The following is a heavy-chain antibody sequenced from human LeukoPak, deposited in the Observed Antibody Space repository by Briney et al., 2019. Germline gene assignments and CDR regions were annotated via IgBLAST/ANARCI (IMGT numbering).Heavy chain of an antibody. CDR2: IYHSGST. V-gene: IGHV4-30-2*01. D-gene: IGHD2-2*01. CDR3: ASGGWAGYCSSTSCYYYMDV. CDR1: GGSISSGGYY. J-gene: IGHJ6*03. Sequence: SQTLSLTCTVSGGSISSGGYYWSWIRQPPGKGLEWIGYIYHSGSTYYNPSLKSRVTISVDRSKNQFSLKLSSVTAADTAVYYCASGGWAGYCSSTSCYYYMDVWGKGTTVTVSS.